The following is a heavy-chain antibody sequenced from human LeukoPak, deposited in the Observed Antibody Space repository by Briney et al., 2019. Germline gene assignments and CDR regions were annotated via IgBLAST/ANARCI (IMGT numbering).Heavy chain of an antibody. J-gene: IGHJ4*02. V-gene: IGHV3-23*01. CDR3: ATTGYSSRNY. Sequence: PGGSLRLSRAASGFTFSSYAMGWVRQAPGKGLEWVSAISGSGDTYYADSVKGRFTISRDNSKNTLYLQMNSLRAEDTAVYYCATTGYSSRNYWGQGTLVTVSS. D-gene: IGHD6-13*01. CDR1: GFTFSSYA. CDR2: ISGSGDT.